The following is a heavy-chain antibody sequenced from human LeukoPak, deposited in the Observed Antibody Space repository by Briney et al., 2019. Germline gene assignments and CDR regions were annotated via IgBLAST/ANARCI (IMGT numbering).Heavy chain of an antibody. CDR1: GYSINTGRY. D-gene: IGHD2-2*01. V-gene: IGHV4-38-2*01. J-gene: IGHJ4*02. CDR2: VYHSETT. CDR3: ARSLSTAGIDF. Sequence: KPSETLSLTCAVSGYSINTGRYWGWIRQRPGKGLEWIGSVYHSETTFYNPSLKSRLTISVDTSKNQFSLNLRSVTAADTAVYYCARSLSTAGIDFWGQGTLVTVSS.